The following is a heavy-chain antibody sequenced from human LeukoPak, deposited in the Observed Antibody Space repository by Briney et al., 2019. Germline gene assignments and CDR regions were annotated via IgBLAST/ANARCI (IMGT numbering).Heavy chain of an antibody. Sequence: GGSLRLSCTASGFTFSSYGMHWVRQSPGKGLEWVTFVRYDESNKYYTDSVKGRFTISRDNSKNTLFLQMNNLRTEDTAVYYCAKDLYDSGTYFDYWGQGTLVTVFS. D-gene: IGHD3-10*01. J-gene: IGHJ4*02. CDR2: VRYDESNK. V-gene: IGHV3-30*02. CDR1: GFTFSSYG. CDR3: AKDLYDSGTYFDY.